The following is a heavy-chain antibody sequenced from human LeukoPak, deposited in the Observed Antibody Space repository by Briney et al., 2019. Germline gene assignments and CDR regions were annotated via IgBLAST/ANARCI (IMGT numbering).Heavy chain of an antibody. J-gene: IGHJ5*02. CDR2: IYTSGST. Sequence: SETLSLTCTVSGSSISSAAYYWSWIRQPAGKGLEWIGRIYTSGSTNYNPSLKSRLTISVDTSKNQFSLNLSSVTAADTAVYYCARDSDRFDPWGQGTLVTVSS. CDR1: GSSISSAAYY. CDR3: ARDSDRFDP. V-gene: IGHV4-61*02.